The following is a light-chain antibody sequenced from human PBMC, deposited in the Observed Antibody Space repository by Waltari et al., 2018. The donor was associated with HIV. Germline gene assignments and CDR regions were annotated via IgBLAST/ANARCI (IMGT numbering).Light chain of an antibody. V-gene: IGLV2-14*03. CDR3: TSYKTGGTIL. J-gene: IGLJ2*01. Sequence: QSALTQPASASGSPGQSITIPCTGLNNDIGTNHSVSWYHQHPGTAPTLLIYEVTSPPLGVSHRFSGSKSDTPSSLPISELHPEDESHYYCTSYKTGGTILFGGGT. CDR2: EVT. CDR1: NNDIGTNHS.